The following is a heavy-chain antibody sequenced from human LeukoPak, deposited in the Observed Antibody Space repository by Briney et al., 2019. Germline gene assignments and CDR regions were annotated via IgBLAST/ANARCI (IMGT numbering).Heavy chain of an antibody. CDR2: INGGGGST. V-gene: IGHV3-23*01. CDR1: GFTFSSYA. Sequence: GGSLRLSCAASGFTFSSYAMSWVRQAPGKGLDWVSSINGGGGSTYYADSVKGRFTISRDNSKNTLYLQMNSLRAEDTAVYYCAKIGANVGFWGQGTLVTVSS. D-gene: IGHD4/OR15-4a*01. CDR3: AKIGANVGF. J-gene: IGHJ4*02.